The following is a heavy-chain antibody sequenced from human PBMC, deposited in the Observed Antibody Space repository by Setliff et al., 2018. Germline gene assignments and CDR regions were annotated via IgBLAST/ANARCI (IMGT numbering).Heavy chain of an antibody. J-gene: IGHJ3*02. V-gene: IGHV4-39*07. CDR3: ARGLSYYDSSGSLLAPYAFDI. Sequence: NPSETLSLTCTVSGGRISGSNHYWGWVRQPPGKGLEWIGEINHSGSTNDNPSLKSRVTMSVDTSKNQFSLKLSSVTAADTAMYYCARGLSYYDSSGSLLAPYAFDIWGQGTMVTVS. D-gene: IGHD3-22*01. CDR1: GGRISGSNHY. CDR2: INHSGST.